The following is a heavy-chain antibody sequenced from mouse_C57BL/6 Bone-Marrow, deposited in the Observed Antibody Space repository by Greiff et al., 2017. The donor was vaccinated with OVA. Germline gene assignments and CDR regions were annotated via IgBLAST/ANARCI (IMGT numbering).Heavy chain of an antibody. D-gene: IGHD2-14*01. Sequence: QVQLQQPGAELVKPGASVKLSCKASGYTFTSYWMHWVKQRPGQGLEWIGMIHPNSGSTNYNEKFKSKATLTVDKSSSTAYMQLSSLTSGDSAVYYCARGGVPAMDYWGQGTSVTVSS. J-gene: IGHJ4*01. CDR2: IHPNSGST. CDR1: GYTFTSYW. CDR3: ARGGVPAMDY. V-gene: IGHV1-64*01.